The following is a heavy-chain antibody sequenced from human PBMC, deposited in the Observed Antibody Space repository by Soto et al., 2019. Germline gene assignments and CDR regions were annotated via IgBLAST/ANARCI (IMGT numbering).Heavy chain of an antibody. CDR1: GFTFSGSA. J-gene: IGHJ4*02. V-gene: IGHV3-30-3*01. D-gene: IGHD1-26*01. Sequence: PGGSLRLSCAASGFTFSGSAMHWVRQAPGKGLEWVALISYDGSNKFYADSVKGRFTISRDNSKNTLYLQMNSLRPEDTAVYYCVRGYSRTYPPRDHWGQGTLVTVSS. CDR2: ISYDGSNK. CDR3: VRGYSRTYPPRDH.